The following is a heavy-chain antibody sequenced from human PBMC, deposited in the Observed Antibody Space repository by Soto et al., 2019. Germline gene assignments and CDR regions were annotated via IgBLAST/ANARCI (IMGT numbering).Heavy chain of an antibody. CDR3: ARVDSYWYFDL. D-gene: IGHD2-2*03. V-gene: IGHV3-48*01. CDR2: ISSSSSTV. Sequence: EVQVEEAGGGLVQPGGSLRLACAASGFQFSSYSMNWVRQAPGKGLEWVSYISSSSSTVYYADSVKGRFTMSRDNAKNSLYLQMNSLRVEDTAVYYCARVDSYWYFDLWGRGTLVTVSS. J-gene: IGHJ2*01. CDR1: GFQFSSYS.